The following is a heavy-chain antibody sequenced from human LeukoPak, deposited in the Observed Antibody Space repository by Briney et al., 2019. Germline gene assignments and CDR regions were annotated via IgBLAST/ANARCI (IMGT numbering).Heavy chain of an antibody. CDR1: AFTVSSNY. V-gene: IGHV3-53*04. J-gene: IGHJ4*02. CDR3: ARGPPIDY. Sequence: GGSLRLSSAASAFTVSSNYMSRVRQAPGKGLEGVSVIYSGGSTYYADSVKGRFTISRHNSKNTLYLQMNSLRAEDMAVYYCARGPPIDYWGQGTLVTVSS. CDR2: IYSGGST.